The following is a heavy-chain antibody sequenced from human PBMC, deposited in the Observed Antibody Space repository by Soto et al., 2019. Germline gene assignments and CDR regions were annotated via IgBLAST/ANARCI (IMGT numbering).Heavy chain of an antibody. Sequence: QVQLVQSGAEVKKPGASVKVSCKASGYTFSSYGITWVRQAPGQGLEWMGWISADNGNTKYAQKLQGRLTMTTDTSTRTAYMELRSLRSDDTAVYYWARDPPRFLECLLLDSGGQGTLVPVPS. V-gene: IGHV1-18*01. D-gene: IGHD3-3*01. J-gene: IGHJ4*02. CDR2: ISADNGNT. CDR1: GYTFSSYG. CDR3: ARDPPRFLECLLLDS.